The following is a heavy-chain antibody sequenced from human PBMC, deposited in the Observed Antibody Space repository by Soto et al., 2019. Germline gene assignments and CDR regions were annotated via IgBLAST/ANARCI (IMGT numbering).Heavy chain of an antibody. D-gene: IGHD3-22*01. CDR1: GYSFINYW. V-gene: IGHV5-51*01. Sequence: LGESLKISCRASGYSFINYWIGWVRQKPGKGLEWMGIIYPGDSDTKYSPSFQGQVTISADKSINTAYLQWRCLKASDTAIYFCVRGDSSDYYTAAPADYWGQGTLVTVTS. CDR3: VRGDSSDYYTAAPADY. J-gene: IGHJ4*01. CDR2: IYPGDSDT.